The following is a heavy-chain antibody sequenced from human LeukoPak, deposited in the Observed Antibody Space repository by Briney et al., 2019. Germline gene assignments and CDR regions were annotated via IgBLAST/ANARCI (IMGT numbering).Heavy chain of an antibody. CDR3: AKDYGDYDNYYGMDV. Sequence: GASVKVSCKASGYTFTSYYMHWVRQAPGQGLEWMGIINPSGGSTSYAQKFQGRVTMTRDTSTSTAYMELSSLRSEDTALYYCAKDYGDYDNYYGMDVWGQGTTVTVSS. D-gene: IGHD4-17*01. CDR2: INPSGGST. J-gene: IGHJ6*02. V-gene: IGHV1-46*01. CDR1: GYTFTSYY.